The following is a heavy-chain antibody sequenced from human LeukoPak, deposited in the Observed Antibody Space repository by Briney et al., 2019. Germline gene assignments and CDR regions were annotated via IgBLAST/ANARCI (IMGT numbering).Heavy chain of an antibody. J-gene: IGHJ5*02. Sequence: PSETLSLTCTVSGGSISSYYWSWIRQPPGKGLEWIGYIYYSGSTYYNPSLKSRVTISVDTSKNQFSLKLSSVTAADTAVYYCARGDYDYVWGSSAGWFDPWGQGTLVTVSS. CDR1: GGSISSYY. D-gene: IGHD3-16*01. CDR3: ARGDYDYVWGSSAGWFDP. CDR2: IYYSGST. V-gene: IGHV4-59*01.